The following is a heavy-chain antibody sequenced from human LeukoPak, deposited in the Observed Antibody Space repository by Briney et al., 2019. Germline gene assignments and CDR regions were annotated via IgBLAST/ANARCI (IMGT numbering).Heavy chain of an antibody. V-gene: IGHV3-23*01. Sequence: GGSLRLSCTVSGFTLSSYEMGWIRQAPGKGLEWVSSIDYSGGSSYYADSVKGRFTISRDDSKNTLYLQMNSLRAEDTAVYYCARESLGVAAFDIWGHGTMVTVSS. J-gene: IGHJ3*02. D-gene: IGHD3-16*01. CDR2: IDYSGGSS. CDR3: ARESLGVAAFDI. CDR1: GFTLSSYE.